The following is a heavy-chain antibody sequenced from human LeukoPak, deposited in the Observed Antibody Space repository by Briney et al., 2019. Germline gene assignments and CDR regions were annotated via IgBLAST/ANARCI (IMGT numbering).Heavy chain of an antibody. D-gene: IGHD4-17*01. V-gene: IGHV1-18*04. Sequence: ASVEVSCKASGYTFTSYYMHWMRQAPGQGLEWMGWISTQSGNTNYAQKVQGRLTLTTDRSTNTAYMELRSLRSDDTAVYYCARGAYGDKWGQGTMVTVSS. CDR2: ISTQSGNT. CDR3: ARGAYGDK. J-gene: IGHJ4*02. CDR1: GYTFTSYY.